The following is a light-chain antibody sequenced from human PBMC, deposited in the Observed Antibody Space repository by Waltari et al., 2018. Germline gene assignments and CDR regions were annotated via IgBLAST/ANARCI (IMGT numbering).Light chain of an antibody. J-gene: IGLJ2*01. Sequence: SYVVTQSPSVSVATGETARITCGGANIGSKSVHWYQQRPGQAPVLVISYDSDRPSGIPERFSGSNSGNTATLTISWVEAEDEADYYCLVWHSTIDHQGVFGGGTKLTVL. V-gene: IGLV3-21*04. CDR1: NIGSKS. CDR3: LVWHSTIDHQGV. CDR2: YDS.